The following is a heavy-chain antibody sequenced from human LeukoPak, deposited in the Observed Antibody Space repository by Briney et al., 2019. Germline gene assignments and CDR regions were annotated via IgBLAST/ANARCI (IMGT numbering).Heavy chain of an antibody. CDR1: GGSFSGYY. CDR2: INHSGST. CDR3: ARDRYCSGGSCYLGWFDP. J-gene: IGHJ5*02. V-gene: IGHV4-34*01. D-gene: IGHD2-15*01. Sequence: PSETLSLTCAVYGGSFSGYYWSWIRQPPGKGLEWIGEINHSGSTNYTPSLKSRVTISVDASKNLFALKLSSVTAADTAVYYYARDRYCSGGSCYLGWFDPWGQGTLVTVSS.